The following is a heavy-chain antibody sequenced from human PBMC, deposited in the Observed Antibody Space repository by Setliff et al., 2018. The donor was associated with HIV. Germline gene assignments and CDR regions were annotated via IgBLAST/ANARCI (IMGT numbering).Heavy chain of an antibody. J-gene: IGHJ4*02. CDR3: SVIDY. CDR2: IFTSGST. Sequence: SETLSLTCTVSGGSISSGGYYWSWIRQPAGKGLEWIGHIFTSGSTNYNPSLKSRVTISVDTSKNQFSLKLSSVTAADTAVYYCSVIDYWGQGTLVTVSS. V-gene: IGHV4-61*09. CDR1: GGSISSGGYY.